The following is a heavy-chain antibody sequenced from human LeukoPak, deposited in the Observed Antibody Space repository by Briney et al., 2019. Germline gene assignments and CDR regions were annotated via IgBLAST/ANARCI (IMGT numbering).Heavy chain of an antibody. Sequence: SETLSLTCTVSGGSISSGGYYWSWIRQPPGKGLEWIGYIYHSGSTYYNPSLKSRVTISVDRSKNQFSLKLSSVTAADAAVYYCARRFHDYGDYGAPDQEESIDYWGQGTLVTVSS. V-gene: IGHV4-30-2*01. CDR3: ARRFHDYGDYGAPDQEESIDY. J-gene: IGHJ4*02. D-gene: IGHD4-17*01. CDR1: GGSISSGGYY. CDR2: IYHSGST.